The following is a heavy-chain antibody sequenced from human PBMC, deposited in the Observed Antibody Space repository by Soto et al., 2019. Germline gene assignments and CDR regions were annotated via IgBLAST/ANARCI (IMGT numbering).Heavy chain of an antibody. D-gene: IGHD2-2*01. Sequence: GGSLRLSCAASGFTFSNYDMHWVRQATGKGLEWVSAIGTAGDTYYSGSVKGRFTVSRENVENSLYLQMNSLRAGDTAVYYCARGGDCSMTSCYWARLYYGLDVWGQGTTVTVSS. CDR3: ARGGDCSMTSCYWARLYYGLDV. V-gene: IGHV3-13*01. CDR1: GFTFSNYD. J-gene: IGHJ6*02. CDR2: IGTAGDT.